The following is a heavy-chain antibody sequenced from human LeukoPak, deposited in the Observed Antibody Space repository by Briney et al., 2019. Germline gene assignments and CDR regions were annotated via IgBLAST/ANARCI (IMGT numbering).Heavy chain of an antibody. CDR1: GFPFETNA. J-gene: IGHJ4*02. V-gene: IGHV3-23*01. CDR3: AKDWIQFNRVFDCFDS. Sequence: SGGSLRLSCATSGFPFETNAMSWVRQAPGKGLEWVATIGNTETFYADSVTGRFTISRDNSKNTVNLQMNRLRDEDTAIYYCAKDWIQFNRVFDCFDSWGQGTLVTVSS. D-gene: IGHD5-18*01. CDR2: IGNTET.